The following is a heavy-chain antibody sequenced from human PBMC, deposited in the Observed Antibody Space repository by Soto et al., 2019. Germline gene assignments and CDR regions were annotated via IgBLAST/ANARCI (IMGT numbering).Heavy chain of an antibody. CDR1: GFSLTSSDMG. J-gene: IGHJ4*02. Sequence: QITLKESGPTLVRPAQTLILTCAFSGFSLTSSDMGVAWIRQPPGKALEWLALIYWDDDKRYSPSLKDRLAISKDTSRNQVVLTITNVDPVDTATYFCAHAGDYDLLTFDHWGPGTLVTVSS. CDR2: IYWDDDK. V-gene: IGHV2-5*02. D-gene: IGHD4-17*01. CDR3: AHAGDYDLLTFDH.